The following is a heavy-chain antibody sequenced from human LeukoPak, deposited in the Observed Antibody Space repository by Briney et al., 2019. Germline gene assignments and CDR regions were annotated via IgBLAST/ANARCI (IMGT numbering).Heavy chain of an antibody. CDR1: GLAFANYW. CDR2: INGDGSRI. Sequence: GGSLRLSCAASGLAFANYWMHWIRQVPGKAPVWVARINGDGSRIDYADFVQGRFSISRDNAKNTLSLQMDSLRVEDTALYYCSRNDDTMPFDSWGQGTLVIVSS. D-gene: IGHD1-1*01. V-gene: IGHV3-74*01. CDR3: SRNDDTMPFDS. J-gene: IGHJ4*02.